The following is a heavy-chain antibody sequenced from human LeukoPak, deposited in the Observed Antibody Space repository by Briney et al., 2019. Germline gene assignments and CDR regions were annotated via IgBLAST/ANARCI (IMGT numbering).Heavy chain of an antibody. CDR1: GFTFSSYG. CDR2: ISYDGSNK. CDR3: ARDAVVPAAIGSRPYYFDY. Sequence: PGGSLRLSCAASGFTFSSYGMHWVRQAPGKGLEWVAVISYDGSNKYYADSVKGRFTISRDNSKNTLYLQMNSLRAEDTAVYYCARDAVVPAAIGSRPYYFDYWGQGTLVTVSS. D-gene: IGHD2-2*01. J-gene: IGHJ4*02. V-gene: IGHV3-30*03.